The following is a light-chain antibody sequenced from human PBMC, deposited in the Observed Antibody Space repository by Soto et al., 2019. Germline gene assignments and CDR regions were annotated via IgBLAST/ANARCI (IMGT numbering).Light chain of an antibody. Sequence: AIQMTQSPSSLSASVGDRVTITCRASQGIRNDLGWYQQKPGKAPKVLIYGPSTLQSGVPSRFSASGSGTDFTLTISSLQPEDFATYYCLQDFNYPHTFGPGTKVDIK. CDR3: LQDFNYPHT. J-gene: IGKJ3*01. CDR2: GPS. CDR1: QGIRND. V-gene: IGKV1-6*01.